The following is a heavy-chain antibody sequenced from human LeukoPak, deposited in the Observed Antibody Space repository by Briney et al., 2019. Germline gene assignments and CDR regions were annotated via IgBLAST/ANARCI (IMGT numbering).Heavy chain of an antibody. D-gene: IGHD2-2*01. CDR2: IYPGDSDT. J-gene: IGHJ4*02. Sequence: GESLKISCKGSGYSFTSYWIGGVRQMPGKGLEWMGIIYPGDSDTRYSPSFQGQVTISADKSISTAYLQWSSLKASDTAMYYCARLRVVPAAKVYYFDYWGQGTLVTVSS. V-gene: IGHV5-51*01. CDR3: ARLRVVPAAKVYYFDY. CDR1: GYSFTSYW.